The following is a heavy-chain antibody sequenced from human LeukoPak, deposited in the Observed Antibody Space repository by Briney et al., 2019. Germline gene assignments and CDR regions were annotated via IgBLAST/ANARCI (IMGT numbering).Heavy chain of an antibody. D-gene: IGHD5-18*01. CDR3: ASSYGYLRSVGY. CDR1: GYSFTSYW. Sequence: GESLKISCKGSGYSFTSYWISWVRQMPGKGLEWMGRINPSDSYINYSPSFQGHVTISADKSISTAYLQWSSLKASDTAMYYCASSYGYLRSVGYWGQGTLVTVSS. CDR2: INPSDSYI. V-gene: IGHV5-10-1*01. J-gene: IGHJ4*02.